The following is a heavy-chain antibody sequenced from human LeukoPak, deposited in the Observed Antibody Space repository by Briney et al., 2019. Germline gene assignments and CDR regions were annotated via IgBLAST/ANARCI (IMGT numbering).Heavy chain of an antibody. CDR1: GFTFSSYS. J-gene: IGHJ3*02. CDR3: ANFWGGYHFDI. Sequence: GGSLRLSCAASGFTFSSYSMNWVRQAPGKGLEWVSSISSSSSYIYYADSVKGRFTISRDNAKNSLYLQMNSLRAEDTAVYYCANFWGGYHFDIWGQGTMVTVSS. D-gene: IGHD3-3*01. CDR2: ISSSSSYI. V-gene: IGHV3-21*01.